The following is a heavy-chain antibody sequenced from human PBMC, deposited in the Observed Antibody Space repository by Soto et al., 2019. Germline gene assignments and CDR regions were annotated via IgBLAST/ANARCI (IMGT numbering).Heavy chain of an antibody. CDR3: ANGSPAKTEFDY. V-gene: IGHV3-30-3*01. CDR2: ISYDGSNK. CDR1: GFTFSSYA. Sequence: PGGSLRLSCAASGFTFSSYAMHWVRQAPGKGLEWVAVISYDGSNKYYADSVKGRFTISRDNSKNTLYLQMNSLRAEDTAVYYCANGSPAKTEFDYWGQGTLVTVSS. J-gene: IGHJ4*02.